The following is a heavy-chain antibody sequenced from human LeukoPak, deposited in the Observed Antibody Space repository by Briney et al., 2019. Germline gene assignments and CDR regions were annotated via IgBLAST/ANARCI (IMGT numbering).Heavy chain of an antibody. D-gene: IGHD2-2*01. Sequence: SETLSLTCAVYGGSFSGYYWSWIRQPPGKGLEWIGEINHSGSTNYNPSLKSRVTISVDTPKNQFSLKLSSVTAADTAVYYCARGNRRGIVVVPAARTGNWFDPWGQGTLVTVSS. V-gene: IGHV4-34*01. CDR1: GGSFSGYY. CDR2: INHSGST. J-gene: IGHJ5*02. CDR3: ARGNRRGIVVVPAARTGNWFDP.